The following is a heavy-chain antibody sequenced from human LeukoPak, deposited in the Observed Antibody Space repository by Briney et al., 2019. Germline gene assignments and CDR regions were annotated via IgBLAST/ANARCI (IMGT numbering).Heavy chain of an antibody. CDR3: ARDYCSSTSCYAGRQPFDY. J-gene: IGHJ4*02. CDR1: GGSISSGGYY. CDR2: IYYSGST. D-gene: IGHD2-2*01. V-gene: IGHV4-39*07. Sequence: PSETLSLTCTVSGGSISSGGYYWGWIRQPPGKGLEWIGSIYYSGSTYYNPSLKCRVTISVDTSKNQFSLKLSSVTAADTAVYYCARDYCSSTSCYAGRQPFDYWGQGTLVTVSS.